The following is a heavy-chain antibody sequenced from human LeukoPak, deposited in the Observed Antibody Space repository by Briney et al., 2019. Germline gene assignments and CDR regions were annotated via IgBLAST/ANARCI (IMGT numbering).Heavy chain of an antibody. CDR3: ARDTGGGYSCYDC. V-gene: IGHV3-7*01. J-gene: IGHJ4*02. Sequence: PGGSLRLSCAASGFTFSTYWMTWIRQARGKGREWVANIKQDGSDKNYVASVKRQFNSSRDNAKNSLYLQMNSRRAEDTAVYYCARDTGGGYSCYDCWGQGTLVTVSS. D-gene: IGHD5-18*01. CDR1: GFTFSTYW. CDR2: IKQDGSDK.